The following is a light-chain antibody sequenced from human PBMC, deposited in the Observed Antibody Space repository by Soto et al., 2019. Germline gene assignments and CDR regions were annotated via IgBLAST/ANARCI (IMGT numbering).Light chain of an antibody. CDR1: SSIVAKNF. V-gene: IGLV1-51*02. CDR2: EDG. CDR3: GTWDSSLSAGV. Sequence: QSVLTQPPSVSAAPGQKVTISCSGSSSIVAKNFVSWYQQLPGTAPKLLIHEDGKRYSGTPDRFSGSKTGTSATLGITGLQTGDEADYYCGTWDSSLSAGVFGTGTKVTVL. J-gene: IGLJ1*01.